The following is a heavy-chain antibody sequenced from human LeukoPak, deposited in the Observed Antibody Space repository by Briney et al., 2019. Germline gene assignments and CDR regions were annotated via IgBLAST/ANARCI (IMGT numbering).Heavy chain of an antibody. V-gene: IGHV1-18*01. CDR1: GYTFTSYG. CDR2: ISAYNGNT. D-gene: IGHD3-10*01. CDR3: ARVPGKLSYGSGSYFSYYYYYYMDV. J-gene: IGHJ6*03. Sequence: ASVKVSCKASGYTFTSYGISWVRQAPGQGLEWMGWISAYNGNTNYAQKLQGRVTMTTDTSTSTAYMELRSLRSDDTAVYYCARVPGKLSYGSGSYFSYYYYYYMDVWGKGTTVTISS.